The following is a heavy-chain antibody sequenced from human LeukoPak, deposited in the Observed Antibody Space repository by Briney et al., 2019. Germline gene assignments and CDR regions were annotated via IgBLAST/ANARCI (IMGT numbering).Heavy chain of an antibody. V-gene: IGHV3-21*01. J-gene: IGHJ4*02. D-gene: IGHD1-26*01. CDR3: ARASGIDPYYFDY. CDR2: ISSSSSFI. Sequence: GGSLRLSCAASGFTFSSYSMNWVRQAPGKGLGWVSSISSSSSFIYYADSVKGRFTISRDNAKNSLYLQMNSLRAEDTAVYYCARASGIDPYYFDYWGQGTLVTVSS. CDR1: GFTFSSYS.